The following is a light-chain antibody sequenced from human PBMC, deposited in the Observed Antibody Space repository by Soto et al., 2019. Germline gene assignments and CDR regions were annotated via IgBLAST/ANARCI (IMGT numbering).Light chain of an antibody. CDR3: QQYGSSALT. CDR1: QSVSSIY. J-gene: IGKJ4*01. V-gene: IGKV3-20*01. CDR2: GAS. Sequence: EIVLTQSPGTLSLSPGERATLSCRASQSVSSIYLAWYQQKPGQAPRLLIYGASSRATGIPDRFSGSGSGTDCTLTISRREPEDFAVYYCQQYGSSALTFGGGTKVEIK.